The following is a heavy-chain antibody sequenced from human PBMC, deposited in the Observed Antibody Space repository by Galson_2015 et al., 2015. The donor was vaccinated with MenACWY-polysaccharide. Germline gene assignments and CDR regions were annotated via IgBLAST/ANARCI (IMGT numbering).Heavy chain of an antibody. CDR3: AKDTGPGEYAYSWGTFDI. CDR2: VSASGGST. J-gene: IGHJ3*02. V-gene: IGHV3-23*01. Sequence: SLRLSCAVSGFIFTNHAMHWVRQAPGKGLEWVSGVSASGGSTVYTDSAKGRFTMSRDNSKRSLYLQMNSLRAEDTAVYYCAKDTGPGEYAYSWGTFDIWGRGTIVTVSS. D-gene: IGHD3-10*01. CDR1: GFIFTNHA.